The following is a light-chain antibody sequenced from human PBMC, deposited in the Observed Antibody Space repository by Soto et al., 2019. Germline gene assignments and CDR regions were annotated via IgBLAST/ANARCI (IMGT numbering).Light chain of an antibody. Sequence: QSVLTQPASVSGSPGQSITIYCTGTSSDVGTYKYVSWYQQHPGKAPKLMIYEVTNRPSGVSNRFSGSKSGNTASLTISGLQAEDAADYYCSSYTNTITLIVFGTGTKLTVL. CDR2: EVT. CDR1: SSDVGTYKY. V-gene: IGLV2-14*01. CDR3: SSYTNTITLIV. J-gene: IGLJ1*01.